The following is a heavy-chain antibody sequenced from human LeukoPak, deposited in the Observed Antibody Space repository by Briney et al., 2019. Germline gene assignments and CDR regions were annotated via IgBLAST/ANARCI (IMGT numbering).Heavy chain of an antibody. V-gene: IGHV3-21*01. CDR2: ISSSGGYM. CDR3: ARAQAEWIQQPIDY. D-gene: IGHD5-18*01. J-gene: IGHJ4*02. CDR1: GFRFSFFT. Sequence: GGSLRLSCAASGFRFSFFTMNWVRQAPGKGLEWVASISSSGGYMFYTDSLKGRFTISRDNAKNSLYLQMDGLRADDTAIYYCARAQAEWIQQPIDYWGQGTLVTVSS.